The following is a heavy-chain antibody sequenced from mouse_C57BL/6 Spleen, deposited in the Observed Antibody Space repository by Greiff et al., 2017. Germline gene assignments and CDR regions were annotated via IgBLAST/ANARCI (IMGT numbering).Heavy chain of an antibody. Sequence: VHLVESGPELVKPGASVKISCKASGYAFSSSWMNWVKQRPGKGLEWIGRIYPGDGDTNYNGKFKGKATLTADKSSSTAYMQLSSLTSEDSAVYFCARKSNYVFDYWGQGTTLTVSS. CDR2: IYPGDGDT. CDR3: ARKSNYVFDY. J-gene: IGHJ2*01. V-gene: IGHV1-82*01. CDR1: GYAFSSSW. D-gene: IGHD2-5*01.